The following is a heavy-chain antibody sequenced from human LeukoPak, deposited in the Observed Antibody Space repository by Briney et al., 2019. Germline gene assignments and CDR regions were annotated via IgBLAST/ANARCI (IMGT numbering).Heavy chain of an antibody. CDR1: GFTFSSYS. CDR3: ARDPSSGWYLKGWFDP. D-gene: IGHD6-19*01. CDR2: ISSSSNYI. Sequence: GGSLRLSCAASGFTFSSYSMNWVRQAPGKGLEWVSSISSSSNYIYYADAVKGRFTISRDNAKNSLYLQMNSLRAEDTAVYYCARDPSSGWYLKGWFDPWGQGTLVTVSS. J-gene: IGHJ5*02. V-gene: IGHV3-21*01.